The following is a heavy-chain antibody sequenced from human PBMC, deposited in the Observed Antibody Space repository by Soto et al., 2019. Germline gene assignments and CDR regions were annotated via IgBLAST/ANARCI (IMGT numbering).Heavy chain of an antibody. V-gene: IGHV3-66*01. Sequence: EVQLVESGGGLVQTGGSLRLSCAASGFTVSSNYMSWVRQAPGKGLEWVSVIYSGGSTYYAYSVKGRFTISRDNSKNTLYLQMNSLRAEDTAVYYCASVSPPGPTLVRGRGWFDPWGQGTLVTVSS. CDR2: IYSGGST. CDR3: ASVSPPGPTLVRGRGWFDP. CDR1: GFTVSSNY. D-gene: IGHD3-10*01. J-gene: IGHJ5*02.